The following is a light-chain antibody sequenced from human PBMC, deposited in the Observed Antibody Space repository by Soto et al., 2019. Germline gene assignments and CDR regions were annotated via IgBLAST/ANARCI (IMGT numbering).Light chain of an antibody. Sequence: QPVLTQPASVSGSPGQSITISCAGSSSDVGAYNFVSWYQQHPGKVPKLMIYEVSKRPSGISTRFSGSKSGSTASLTISGLQSEDEADYYCSSYTTSNTWVFGGRTKLTVL. J-gene: IGLJ3*02. CDR1: SSDVGAYNF. V-gene: IGLV2-14*01. CDR3: SSYTTSNTWV. CDR2: EVS.